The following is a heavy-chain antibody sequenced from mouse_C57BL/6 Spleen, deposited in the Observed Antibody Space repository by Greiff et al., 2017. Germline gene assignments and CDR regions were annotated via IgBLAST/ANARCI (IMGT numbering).Heavy chain of an antibody. V-gene: IGHV2-9-1*01. CDR1: GFSLTSYA. J-gene: IGHJ3*01. CDR2: IWTGGGT. Sequence: QVQLKESGPGLVAPSQSLSITCTVSGFSLTSYAISWVRQPPGKGLEWLGVIWTGGGTNYNSALKSRLSISKDNSKSQVFFKRNSLLTDDTAGYYCASLYGSNPFAYWGQGTLVTVSA. D-gene: IGHD1-1*01. CDR3: ASLYGSNPFAY.